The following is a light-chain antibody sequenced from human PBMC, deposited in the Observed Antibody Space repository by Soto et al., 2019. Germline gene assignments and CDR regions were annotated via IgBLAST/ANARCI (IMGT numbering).Light chain of an antibody. J-gene: IGKJ1*01. CDR2: KAS. CDR1: QSISNF. CDR3: QQYNSGWT. Sequence: DIQMTQSPSSLSASVGDRVSIACRASQSISNFVNWYQQKPGRAPKLLISKASSLESGVPSRFSGSGSGTEFTLTINSLQPDDFATYHCQQYNSGWTFGQGTKVEIK. V-gene: IGKV1-5*03.